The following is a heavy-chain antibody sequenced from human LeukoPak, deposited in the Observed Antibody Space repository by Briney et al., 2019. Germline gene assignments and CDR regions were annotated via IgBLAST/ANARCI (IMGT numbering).Heavy chain of an antibody. CDR3: ARDRPRGFRELIYFDY. V-gene: IGHV1-2*02. CDR2: INPNSGGT. D-gene: IGHD3-10*01. J-gene: IGHJ4*02. CDR1: GYTFTGYY. Sequence: PGASVKVSCKASGYTFTGYYMHWVRQAPGQGLEWMGWINPNSGGTNYAQKFQGRVTMTRDTSISTAYMELSRLRSDDTAVYYCARDRPRGFRELIYFDYWGQGTLVTVSS.